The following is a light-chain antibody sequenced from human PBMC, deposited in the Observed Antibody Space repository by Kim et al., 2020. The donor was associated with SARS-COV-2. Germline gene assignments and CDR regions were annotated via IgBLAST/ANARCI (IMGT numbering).Light chain of an antibody. CDR2: AAP. J-gene: IGKJ5*01. Sequence: CRASQDIGDALAWYRQQPGKSPKLLIYAAPSLQRGVPYRFTLQSEVPSRFRGSGSGTDFTLTISSLQPEDFASYYCLQHSSFPFTFGQGTQLNIK. V-gene: IGKV1-17*01. CDR1: QDIGDA. CDR3: LQHSSFPFT.